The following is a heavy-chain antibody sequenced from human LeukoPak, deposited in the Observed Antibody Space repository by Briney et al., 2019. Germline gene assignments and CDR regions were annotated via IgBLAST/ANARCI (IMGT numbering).Heavy chain of an antibody. V-gene: IGHV3-7*01. J-gene: IGHJ4*02. D-gene: IGHD1-14*01. Sequence: GGSLRLSCVASGFSFSRYWMSWVRQAPGKGLEWVAKIKEDGSEQYYADSLKGRFTISRDNVKNSLYLHINSLRAEDTAVYYCARDSFETDIDYWGQGTLVTVSS. CDR1: GFSFSRYW. CDR3: ARDSFETDIDY. CDR2: IKEDGSEQ.